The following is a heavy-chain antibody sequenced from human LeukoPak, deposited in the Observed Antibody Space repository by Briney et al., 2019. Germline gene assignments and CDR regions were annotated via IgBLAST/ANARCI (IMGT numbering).Heavy chain of an antibody. J-gene: IGHJ4*02. CDR1: GFTFSSYA. CDR3: AKDAQGMAVAGN. CDR2: ISGSGGST. V-gene: IGHV3-23*01. Sequence: RAGGSLRLSCAASGFTFSSYAMSWVRQAPGKGLEWVSVISGSGGSTYYADSVKGRFTISRDNSKNTLYLQMNSLRAEDTAVYYCAKDAQGMAVAGNWGQGTLVTVSS. D-gene: IGHD6-19*01.